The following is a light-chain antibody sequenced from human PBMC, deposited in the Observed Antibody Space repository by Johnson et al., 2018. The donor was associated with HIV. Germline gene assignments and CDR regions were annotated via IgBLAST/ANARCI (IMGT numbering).Light chain of an antibody. J-gene: IGLJ1*01. CDR3: GTWDSSLSAGV. CDR2: ENN. Sequence: QSVLTQPPSVSAAPGQKVTVSCSGSSSNIGSNDVSWYQQFPGAAPKLLIYENNKRPSGIPHRFSGSKSGTSATLGITGLQTGDEADYYCGTWDSSLSAGVFGTGTKVTVL. CDR1: SSNIGSND. V-gene: IGLV1-51*02.